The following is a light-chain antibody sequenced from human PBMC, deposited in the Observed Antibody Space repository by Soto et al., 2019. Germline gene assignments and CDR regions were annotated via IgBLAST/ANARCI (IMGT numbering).Light chain of an antibody. Sequence: QSALTQPRSVSGSPGQSVTISCTGTSSDVGSYNSVSWYQQHPGKVPKLMIYDVSKRPSGVPDRFSGSKSGNTASLTISGLQAEDEADYYCCSYAGSYTLVFGGGTKVTAL. CDR2: DVS. J-gene: IGLJ2*01. CDR3: CSYAGSYTLV. V-gene: IGLV2-11*01. CDR1: SSDVGSYNS.